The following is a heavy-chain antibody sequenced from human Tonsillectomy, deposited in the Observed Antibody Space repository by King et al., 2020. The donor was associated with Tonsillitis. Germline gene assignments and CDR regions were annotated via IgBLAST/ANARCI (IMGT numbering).Heavy chain of an antibody. CDR3: VRDGYTNYGDYYYYYMDV. V-gene: IGHV3-30-3*01. CDR1: GFTFSRYA. CDR2: ISYDGSNK. D-gene: IGHD4-17*01. Sequence: VQLVESGGGVVQPGRSLRLSCAASGFTFSRYAMHWVRQAPDKGLELVAIISYDGSNKYYADSVNGRFTISRANSKNTLYLQVNSLRAEDTAGYYCVRDGYTNYGDYYYYYMDVWGKGTTVTVSS. J-gene: IGHJ6*03.